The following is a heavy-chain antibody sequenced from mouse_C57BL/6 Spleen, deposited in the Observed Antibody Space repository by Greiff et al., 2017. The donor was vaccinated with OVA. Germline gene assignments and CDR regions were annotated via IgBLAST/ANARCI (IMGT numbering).Heavy chain of an antibody. CDR2: IDPSDSYT. CDR1: GYTFTSYW. V-gene: IGHV1-59*01. J-gene: IGHJ2*01. Sequence: QVQLKQPGAELVRPGTSVKLSCKASGYTFTSYWMHWVKQRPGQGLEWIGVIDPSDSYTNYNQKFKGKATLTVDTSSSTAYMQLSSLTSEDSAVYYCARGSGGDYWGQGTTLTVSS. D-gene: IGHD6-1*01. CDR3: ARGSGGDY.